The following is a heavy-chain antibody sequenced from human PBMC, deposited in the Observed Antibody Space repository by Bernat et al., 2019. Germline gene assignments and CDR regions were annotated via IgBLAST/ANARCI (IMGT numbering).Heavy chain of an antibody. J-gene: IGHJ3*02. D-gene: IGHD2-15*01. CDR1: GFTFSSYA. CDR3: AKDRCSGGSCQDAFDI. CDR2: MSGSGGST. Sequence: EVQLLESGGGLVQPGGSLRLSCAASGFTFSSYAMSWVRQAPGKGLEWVSAMSGSGGSTYYADSVKGRFTISRDNSKNTLYLQMNSLRAEDTAVYYCAKDRCSGGSCQDAFDIWGQGTMVTVSS. V-gene: IGHV3-23*01.